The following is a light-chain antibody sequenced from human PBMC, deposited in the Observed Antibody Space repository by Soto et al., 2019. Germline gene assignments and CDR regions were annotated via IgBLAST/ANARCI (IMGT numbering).Light chain of an antibody. CDR3: CSYAGSWTNV. V-gene: IGLV2-23*02. Sequence: QSVLTQPASVSGSPGQSITISCTGTSSDVGTYDLVSWYQQHPATAPKLMISEVNKRPSGVSDRFSGSKSGNTASLTISGLQAEDEADYYCCSYAGSWTNVFGKGTKVTVL. CDR2: EVN. J-gene: IGLJ1*01. CDR1: SSDVGTYDL.